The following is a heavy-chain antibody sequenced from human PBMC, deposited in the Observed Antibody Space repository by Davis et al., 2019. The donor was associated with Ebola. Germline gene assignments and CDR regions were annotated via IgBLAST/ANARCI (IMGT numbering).Heavy chain of an antibody. CDR2: INSSSSTK. D-gene: IGHD1-26*01. V-gene: IGHV3-48*04. CDR1: GFTFSSYG. J-gene: IGHJ4*02. CDR3: SRYSGTYRDY. Sequence: GESLKISCAASGFTFSSYGMHWVRQAPGKGLEWVSYINSSSSTKYYADSVKGRFTISRDNAKNSLYLQMNSLRAEDTAVYYCSRYSGTYRDYWGQGTLVTVSS.